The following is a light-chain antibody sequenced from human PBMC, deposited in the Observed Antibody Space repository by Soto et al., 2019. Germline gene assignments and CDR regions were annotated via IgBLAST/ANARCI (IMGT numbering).Light chain of an antibody. CDR2: DAS. CDR1: QSVSSY. CDR3: QQRSNWLT. Sequence: EIVMTQCPSTLSLSPGERATLSCRASQSVSSYLAWYQRKPGQAPRLLIYDASNRATGIPARFSGSGSGTDFTLTISSLEPEDFAVYNCQQRSNWLTFGGGTKVDIK. J-gene: IGKJ4*01. V-gene: IGKV3-11*01.